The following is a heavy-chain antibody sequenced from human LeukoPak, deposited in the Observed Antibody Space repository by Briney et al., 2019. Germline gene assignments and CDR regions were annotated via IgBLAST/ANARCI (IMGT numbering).Heavy chain of an antibody. CDR1: GGSISSSSYY. CDR2: IYYSGST. V-gene: IGHV4-39*07. J-gene: IGHJ3*02. CDR3: ARQPYCTNGVCYPAFDI. D-gene: IGHD2-8*01. Sequence: PSETLSLTCTVSGGSISSSSYYWGWIRQPPGKGLEWIGSIYYSGSTYNNPSLKSRVTISVDTSKNQFSLKLCSVTAADTAVYYCARQPYCTNGVCYPAFDIWGQGTMVTVSS.